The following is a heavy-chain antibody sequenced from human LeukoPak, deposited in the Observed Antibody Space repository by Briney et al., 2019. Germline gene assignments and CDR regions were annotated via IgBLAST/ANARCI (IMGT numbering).Heavy chain of an antibody. Sequence: PSETLSLTCTVSGGSISNYYWSWIRQPPGKGLEWIGDIYYSGGTNYNPSLKSRVTISVDTSKNQFSLKLSSVTAADTAVYYCARVMVRGVIDYWGQGTLVTVSS. CDR2: IYYSGGT. D-gene: IGHD3-10*01. J-gene: IGHJ4*02. V-gene: IGHV4-59*01. CDR3: ARVMVRGVIDY. CDR1: GGSISNYY.